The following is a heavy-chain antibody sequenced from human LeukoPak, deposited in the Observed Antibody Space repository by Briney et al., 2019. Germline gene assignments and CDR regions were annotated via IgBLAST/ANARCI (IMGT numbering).Heavy chain of an antibody. CDR2: ISYDGNSD. V-gene: IGHV3-30*04. D-gene: IGHD4/OR15-4a*01. J-gene: IGHJ1*01. Sequence: GGSLRLSCAASGFTFSTNAMHWVRQTPGKGLEWMAVISYDGNSDTYAGPVEGRFTVSRDNSRNILYLQMNSLRNDDTAMYYCARDGANDLFKGGAYFLDWGQGALVIVS. CDR3: ARDGANDLFKGGAYFLD. CDR1: GFTFSTNA.